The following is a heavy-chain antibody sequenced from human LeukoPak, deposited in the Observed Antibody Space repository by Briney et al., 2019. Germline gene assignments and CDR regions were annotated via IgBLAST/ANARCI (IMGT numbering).Heavy chain of an antibody. J-gene: IGHJ5*02. Sequence: PGGSLRLSCAASGFTFSRYSMNWVRQAPGKGLEWVSSISSSSSYIYYADSVKGRFTISRDNAKNSLYLQMNSLRAEDTAVYYCARSHPQYGSSQDNWFDPWGQGTLVTVSS. D-gene: IGHD3-10*01. CDR2: ISSSSSYI. CDR3: ARSHPQYGSSQDNWFDP. CDR1: GFTFSRYS. V-gene: IGHV3-21*01.